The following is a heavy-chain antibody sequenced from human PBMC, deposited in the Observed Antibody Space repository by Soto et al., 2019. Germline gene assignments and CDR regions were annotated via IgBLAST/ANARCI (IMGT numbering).Heavy chain of an antibody. CDR1: GYTFTDYA. CDR2: INGGNGDT. D-gene: IGHD2-2*01. V-gene: IGHV1-3*01. J-gene: IGHJ4*02. CDR3: ARGYCSTTSCQYYSDY. Sequence: ASVKVSCKASGYTFTDYAIHWVRQAPGQRLEWMGWINGGNGDTKYSQKFQGRVTITRDTSANTVYMELTSLGSEDTAVHHCARGYCSTTSCQYYSDYWGQGXLVTVYS.